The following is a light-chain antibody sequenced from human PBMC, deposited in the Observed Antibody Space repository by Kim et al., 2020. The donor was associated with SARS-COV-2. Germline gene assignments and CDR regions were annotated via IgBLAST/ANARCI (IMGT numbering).Light chain of an antibody. CDR2: GNS. V-gene: IGLV1-40*01. CDR1: SSNIGAGYD. Sequence: QRVTISCTGSSSNIGAGYDVHWYQQLPGTAPKLLIYGNSNRPSGVPDRFSGSKSGTSASLAITGLQAEDEADYYCQSYDSSLSGPAFGGGTKLTVL. J-gene: IGLJ2*01. CDR3: QSYDSSLSGPA.